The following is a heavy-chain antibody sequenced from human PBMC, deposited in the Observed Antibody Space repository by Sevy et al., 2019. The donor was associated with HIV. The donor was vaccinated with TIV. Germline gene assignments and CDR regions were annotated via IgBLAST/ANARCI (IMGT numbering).Heavy chain of an antibody. CDR1: GFTFDDYA. D-gene: IGHD5-12*01. V-gene: IGHV3-49*03. J-gene: IGHJ4*02. CDR2: ITRNSYEAYGGTT. CDR3: TRGLATADTPEYYFDY. Sequence: GGSLRLSCTTSGFTFDDYAMSWFRQAPGKGLEWVAFITRNSYEAYGGTTDYAASVKGRFIISRDDSKSIAHLQMNSLKTEDPAVYYCTRGLATADTPEYYFDYWGQGTLVTVSS.